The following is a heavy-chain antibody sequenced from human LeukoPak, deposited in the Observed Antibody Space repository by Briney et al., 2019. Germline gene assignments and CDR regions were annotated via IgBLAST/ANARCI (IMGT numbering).Heavy chain of an antibody. V-gene: IGHV1-24*01. J-gene: IGHJ4*02. CDR2: FEPEDGET. CDR1: GYSFTGSY. Sequence: ASVKVSCKASGYSFTGSYIHWVRQAPGKGLEWMGGFEPEDGETIYAQKFQGRVTMTEDTSTDTAYMELSSLRSEDTAVYYCATDLLPHSYWGQGTLVTVSS. CDR3: ATDLLPHSY.